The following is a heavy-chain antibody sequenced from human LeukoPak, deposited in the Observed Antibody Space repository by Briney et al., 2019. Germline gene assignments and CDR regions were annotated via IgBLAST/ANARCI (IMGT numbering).Heavy chain of an antibody. D-gene: IGHD6-13*01. CDR3: TRDVDSKYYFDY. CDR2: ISTYNGNT. Sequence: GAAVKVSCKASGYTFTSYGFTWVRQAPGQGLEWMGWISTYNGNTNYAQKLQGRVTMTTDTSTNTAYMELRSLRSDDTAVYYCTRDVDSKYYFDYWGQGTLVTVSS. V-gene: IGHV1-18*01. J-gene: IGHJ4*02. CDR1: GYTFTSYG.